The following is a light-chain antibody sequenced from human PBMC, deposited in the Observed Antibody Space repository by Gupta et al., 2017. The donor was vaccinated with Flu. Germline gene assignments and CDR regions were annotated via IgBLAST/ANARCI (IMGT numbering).Light chain of an antibody. V-gene: IGLV1-40*01. CDR2: VNS. Sequence: QPVLTQPPSVSGAPGQRVTISCTGSSPNIGAGYDVHWYQQLPGTAPKLLIYVNSNRPSGVPDRFSGSKSGTSASLAITGLQAEDEADYYCQSYDSSLSGSGVFGGGTKLTVL. CDR1: SPNIGAGYD. J-gene: IGLJ3*02. CDR3: QSYDSSLSGSGV.